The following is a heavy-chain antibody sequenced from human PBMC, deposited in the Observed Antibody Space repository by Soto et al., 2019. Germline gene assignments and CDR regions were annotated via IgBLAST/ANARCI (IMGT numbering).Heavy chain of an antibody. Sequence: GASVKVSGKASGYTFTSYGISWVRQAPGQGLEWMGWISAYNGNTNYAQKLQGRVTMTTDTSTSTAYMELRSLRSDDTAVYYCARGPNYGSGSYLLNYYYYYGMDVWGQGTTVTVAS. CDR2: ISAYNGNT. D-gene: IGHD3-10*01. CDR1: GYTFTSYG. V-gene: IGHV1-18*04. J-gene: IGHJ6*02. CDR3: ARGPNYGSGSYLLNYYYYYGMDV.